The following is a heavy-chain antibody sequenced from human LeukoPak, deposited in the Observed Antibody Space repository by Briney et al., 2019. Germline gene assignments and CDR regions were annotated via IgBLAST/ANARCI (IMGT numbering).Heavy chain of an antibody. D-gene: IGHD3-22*01. CDR1: GFTFSSYG. CDR3: ARDPYDSSWGLCYFDD. V-gene: IGHV3-33*01. J-gene: IGHJ4*02. CDR2: IWYDGTNK. Sequence: GGSLRLSCAASGFTFSSYGMHWVRQAPGKGLEWVAVIWYDGTNKNYAESVKGRFTISRDNAMNTLYLQVNSLRAEDTAVYYCARDPYDSSWGLCYFDDWGQGRLVSVSS.